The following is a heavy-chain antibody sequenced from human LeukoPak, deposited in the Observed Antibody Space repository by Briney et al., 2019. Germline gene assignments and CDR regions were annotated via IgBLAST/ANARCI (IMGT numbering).Heavy chain of an antibody. CDR2: IYYSGTT. V-gene: IGHV4-39*01. Sequence: SETLSLTCTVSGGSVSSSTYYWGWIRQPPGKGLEWIGSIYYSGTTYYNPSLKSRVTISVDTSKNQFSLKPSSVTAADTSVYYCAKAGGPDFWSGYYVIDYWGQGTLVTVSS. CDR3: AKAGGPDFWSGYYVIDY. D-gene: IGHD3-3*01. J-gene: IGHJ4*02. CDR1: GGSVSSSTYY.